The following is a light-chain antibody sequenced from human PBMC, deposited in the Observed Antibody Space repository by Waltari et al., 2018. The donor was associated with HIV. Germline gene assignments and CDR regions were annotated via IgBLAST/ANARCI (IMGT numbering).Light chain of an antibody. CDR1: SVRSYY. J-gene: IGLJ3*02. V-gene: IGLV3-19*01. Sequence: SSELAQDPAVSVALGQTVGIPCQGDSVRSYYASWYQQKPGQAPVLVVYGENNRPSGIPDRFSGSTSGNTASLTIAGAQAEDEADYYCNSRDSSGHWFFGGGTKVTVL. CDR3: NSRDSSGHWF. CDR2: GEN.